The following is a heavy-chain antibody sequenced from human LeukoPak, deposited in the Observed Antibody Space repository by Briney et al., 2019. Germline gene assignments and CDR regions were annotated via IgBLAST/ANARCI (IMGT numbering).Heavy chain of an antibody. Sequence: GSLRLSCAASGFTFSSYAMHWVRPAPGKGLEWVAVISYDGSNKYYADSVKGRFTISRDNSKNTLYLQMNSLRAEDTAVYYCARLIAAKDYWGQGTLVTVSS. CDR3: ARLIAAKDY. V-gene: IGHV3-30-3*01. D-gene: IGHD6-13*01. J-gene: IGHJ4*02. CDR2: ISYDGSNK. CDR1: GFTFSSYA.